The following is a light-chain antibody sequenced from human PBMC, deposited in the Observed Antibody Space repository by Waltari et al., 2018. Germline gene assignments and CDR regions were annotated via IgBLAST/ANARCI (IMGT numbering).Light chain of an antibody. J-gene: IGLJ3*02. CDR2: GND. CDR1: TSHIGPHH. Sequence: QSVLTQPPSASGTPGQPVSISCSGSTSHIGPHHVYWYQQLPGTAPRLLISGNDRRPSGVPYRFSGAKSGTSASLAISGLRSEDEADYYCATWDDSLSGRVFGGGTELTVL. CDR3: ATWDDSLSGRV. V-gene: IGLV1-47*01.